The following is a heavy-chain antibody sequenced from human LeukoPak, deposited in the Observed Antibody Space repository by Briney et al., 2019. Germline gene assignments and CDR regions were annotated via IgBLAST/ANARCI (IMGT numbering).Heavy chain of an antibody. V-gene: IGHV3-53*01. CDR1: GFTVSNNY. J-gene: IGHJ4*02. Sequence: GGSLRLSCAASGFTVSNNYMSWVRQAPGKGLEWVSIIYSGRSTYYTDSVKCRFTISRDNSKNTRYLQMNSLRAEDTAVYFCSATNPALVRGPIDYWGQGTLVTVSS. CDR2: IYSGRST. D-gene: IGHD3-10*01. CDR3: SATNPALVRGPIDY.